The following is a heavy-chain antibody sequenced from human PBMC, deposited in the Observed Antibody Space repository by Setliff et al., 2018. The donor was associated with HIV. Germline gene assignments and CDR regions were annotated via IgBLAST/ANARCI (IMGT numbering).Heavy chain of an antibody. CDR1: GFTFNNYA. D-gene: IGHD3-10*01. J-gene: IGHJ4*02. CDR2: ISYDGSNK. Sequence: GGSLRLSCAASGFTFNNYAMHWVRQAPGKGLEWVAVISYDGSNKYYADSVKGRFTISRDNSKNTLYLQMNSLRAEDTAVYYCARDRADTAMVTGGVLWFGESDYWGQGTLVTVSS. V-gene: IGHV3-30*04. CDR3: ARDRADTAMVTGGVLWFGESDY.